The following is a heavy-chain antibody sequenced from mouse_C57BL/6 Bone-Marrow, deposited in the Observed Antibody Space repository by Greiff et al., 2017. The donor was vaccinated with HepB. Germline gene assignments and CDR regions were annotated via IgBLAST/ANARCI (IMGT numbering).Heavy chain of an antibody. D-gene: IGHD3-3*01. V-gene: IGHV1-64*01. CDR1: GYTFTSYW. Sequence: VQLQESGAELVKPGASVKLSCKASGYTFTSYWMHWVKQRPGQGLEWIGMIHPNSGSTNYNEKFKSKATLTVDKSSSTAYMQLSSLTSEDSAVYYCARGGCLWYFDIWGTGTTVTVSS. CDR3: ARGGCLWYFDI. J-gene: IGHJ1*03. CDR2: IHPNSGST.